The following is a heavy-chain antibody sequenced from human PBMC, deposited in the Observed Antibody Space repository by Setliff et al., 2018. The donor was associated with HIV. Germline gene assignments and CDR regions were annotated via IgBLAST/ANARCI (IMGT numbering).Heavy chain of an antibody. CDR1: GFSFSSYW. Sequence: GGSLRLSCAASGFSFSSYWMSWVRQAPGKGLEWVANIKQDGSQKFYVDSVKGRFTISRDNAKNSVYLQMNSLRDEDTAVYYCGREIWYTVFDWGQGTMVTVSS. V-gene: IGHV3-7*03. CDR2: IKQDGSQK. D-gene: IGHD1-20*01. J-gene: IGHJ3*01. CDR3: GREIWYTVFD.